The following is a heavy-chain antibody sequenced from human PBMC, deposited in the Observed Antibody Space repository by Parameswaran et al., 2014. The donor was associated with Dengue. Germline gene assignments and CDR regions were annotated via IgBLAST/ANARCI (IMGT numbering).Heavy chain of an antibody. CDR1: GFTFSNYA. J-gene: IGHJ5*02. CDR3: ARGGTTVTTRYNWFDP. CDR2: ISYDGSDK. Sequence: GESLKISCTASGFTFSNYAIHWIRQAPGKGLEWMAVISYDGSDKYYADSVKGRFTISRDNSNNTLFFQMNSLRVEDTALYFCARGGTTVTTRYNWFDPWGQGVLVTVSS. V-gene: IGHV3-30*04. D-gene: IGHD4-11*01.